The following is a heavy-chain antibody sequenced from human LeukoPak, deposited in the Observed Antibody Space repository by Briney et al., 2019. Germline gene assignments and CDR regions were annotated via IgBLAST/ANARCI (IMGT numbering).Heavy chain of an antibody. Sequence: PGGSLRLSCAASGFTFSSYGMHWVRQAPGKGLEWVAFIRYDGSNKYYADSVKGRFTISRDNSKNTLYLQMNSLRAEDTAVYYCAKTPYDFWSGYTQFDYWGQGTLVTVSS. CDR2: IRYDGSNK. J-gene: IGHJ4*02. D-gene: IGHD3-3*01. CDR3: AKTPYDFWSGYTQFDY. CDR1: GFTFSSYG. V-gene: IGHV3-30*02.